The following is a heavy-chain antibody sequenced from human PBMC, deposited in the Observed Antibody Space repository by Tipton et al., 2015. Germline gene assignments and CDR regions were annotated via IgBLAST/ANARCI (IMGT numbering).Heavy chain of an antibody. CDR2: ISYDGRHK. Sequence: SLRLSCAASGFTFSSYGMHWVRQAPGKGLEWVAVISYDGRHKYYVDSVKGRFTISRDNSKNTLYLQMNSLRAEDTAVYYCAKGRLMYYYDSGGYLYYWGQGTLVTVSS. CDR3: AKGRLMYYYDSGGYLYY. D-gene: IGHD3-22*01. J-gene: IGHJ4*02. V-gene: IGHV3-30*18. CDR1: GFTFSSYG.